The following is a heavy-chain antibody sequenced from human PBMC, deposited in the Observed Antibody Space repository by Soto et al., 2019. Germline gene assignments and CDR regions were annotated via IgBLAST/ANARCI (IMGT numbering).Heavy chain of an antibody. D-gene: IGHD6-25*01. J-gene: IGHJ4*02. CDR1: GGSISSYD. CDR2: IYYSGST. CDR3: ASVLNVEQGAAFDY. Sequence: SETLSLTCTVSGGSISSYDWSWIRHPPGKGLKWIVYIYYSGSTNYNPSLKSQVTISVDTSKNQCSLKLSSVTAAATAVYCCASVLNVEQGAAFDYWGQGTLVTVSS. V-gene: IGHV4-59*01.